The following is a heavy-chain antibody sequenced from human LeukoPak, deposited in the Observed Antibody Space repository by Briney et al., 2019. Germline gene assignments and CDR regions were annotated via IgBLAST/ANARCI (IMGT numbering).Heavy chain of an antibody. V-gene: IGHV3-23*01. D-gene: IGHD2-2*01. CDR3: ARDSDCSSTSCYRDFDY. Sequence: PGGSLRLSCVASGFTFSSYAMHWVRQAPGKGLEWVSAICGSDGSRYYADSVKGRFTISRDNSKNTLYLQMNSLRAEDTAVYYCARDSDCSSTSCYRDFDYWGQGTLVTVSS. CDR2: ICGSDGSR. CDR1: GFTFSSYA. J-gene: IGHJ4*02.